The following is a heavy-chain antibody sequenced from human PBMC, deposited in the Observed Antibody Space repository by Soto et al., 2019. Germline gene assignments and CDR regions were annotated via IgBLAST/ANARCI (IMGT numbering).Heavy chain of an antibody. D-gene: IGHD4-17*01. V-gene: IGHV3-9*01. Sequence: EVQLVESGGGLVQPGRSLRLSCAASGFTFDDYAMHWVRQAPGKGLEWVSGISWNSGSIGYADSVKGRFTISRDNAKNSLYLEMNSLRDEDTALYYCAKDTQPEYGDYVGVYDYWGQGTLVTVSS. J-gene: IGHJ4*02. CDR2: ISWNSGSI. CDR1: GFTFDDYA. CDR3: AKDTQPEYGDYVGVYDY.